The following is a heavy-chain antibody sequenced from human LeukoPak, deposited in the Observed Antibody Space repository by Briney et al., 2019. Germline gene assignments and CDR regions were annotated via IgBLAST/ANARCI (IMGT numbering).Heavy chain of an antibody. J-gene: IGHJ5*02. D-gene: IGHD1-26*01. CDR1: GGSISSYY. CDR2: IYYSGST. Sequence: SETLSLTCTVSGGSISSYYWSWIRQPPGKGLEWIGYIYYSGSTNYNPSLKNRVTISVDTSKNQFSLKLSSVTAADTAVYYCAREGATFDPWGQGTLVTVSS. V-gene: IGHV4-59*01. CDR3: AREGATFDP.